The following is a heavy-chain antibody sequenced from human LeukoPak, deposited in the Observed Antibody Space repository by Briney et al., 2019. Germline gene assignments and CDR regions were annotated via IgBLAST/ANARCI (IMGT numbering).Heavy chain of an antibody. D-gene: IGHD5-24*01. V-gene: IGHV3-64D*06. Sequence: PGGSLRLSCSTSGFSFSNYAMHWVRQAPGKGLQYVSAISSDGVSTYYADSVKGRFTISRDNSKNTLYLQMSSLRAEDTAVYYCAKDLAEMATIIDYWGQGTLVTVSS. J-gene: IGHJ4*02. CDR1: GFSFSNYA. CDR3: AKDLAEMATIIDY. CDR2: ISSDGVST.